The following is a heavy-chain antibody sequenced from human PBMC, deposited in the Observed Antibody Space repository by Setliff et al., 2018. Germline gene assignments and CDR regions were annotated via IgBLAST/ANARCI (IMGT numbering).Heavy chain of an antibody. J-gene: IGHJ3*02. D-gene: IGHD4-17*01. CDR1: GYTFTGYG. Sequence: ASVKVSCKASGYTFTGYGITWVRQAPGQGLEWMGWISAYNGNTNYAQKLQGRVTMTTDTSTSTAYMELRSLRSDDTAVYYCARGGYRAEYGDYGDAFDIWGQGTMVTVSS. CDR3: ARGGYRAEYGDYGDAFDI. V-gene: IGHV1-18*01. CDR2: ISAYNGNT.